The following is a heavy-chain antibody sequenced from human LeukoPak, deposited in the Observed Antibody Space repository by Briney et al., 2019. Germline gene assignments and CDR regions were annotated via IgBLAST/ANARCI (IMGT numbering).Heavy chain of an antibody. CDR2: IYYSGST. CDR3: ARHQFYPYYDFWSGYSVYWFDP. D-gene: IGHD3-3*01. CDR1: GGSISSYY. J-gene: IGHJ5*02. V-gene: IGHV4-59*08. Sequence: PSETLSLTCTVSGGSISSYYWSWIRQPPGKGLEWIGYIYYSGSTNYNPSLKSRVTISVDTSKNQFSLKLSSVTAADTAVYYCARHQFYPYYDFWSGYSVYWFDPWGQGTLVTVSS.